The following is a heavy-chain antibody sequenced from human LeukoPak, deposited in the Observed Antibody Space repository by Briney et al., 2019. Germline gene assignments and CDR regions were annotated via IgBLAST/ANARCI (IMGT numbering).Heavy chain of an antibody. Sequence: SETLSLTCTVSGDSISSSSYYWVWLRQPPGKGLEWIATIHYTGSTYYNPSLKSRVTISVDTSKNQFSLKLSSVTAADTAVYYCARVTYYYDTSGYYYFDYWGQGTLVTVSS. CDR2: IHYTGST. D-gene: IGHD3-22*01. CDR1: GDSISSSSYY. CDR3: ARVTYYYDTSGYYYFDY. J-gene: IGHJ4*02. V-gene: IGHV4-39*07.